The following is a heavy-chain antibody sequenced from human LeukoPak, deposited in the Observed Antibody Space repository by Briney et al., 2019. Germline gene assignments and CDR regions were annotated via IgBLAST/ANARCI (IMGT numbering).Heavy chain of an antibody. CDR1: YY. CDR2: INHSGST. V-gene: IGHV4-34*01. CDR3: ARVPRMYYDILTGFGNWFDP. D-gene: IGHD3-9*01. J-gene: IGHJ5*02. Sequence: YYRSWIRQPPGKGLEWIGEINHSGSTNYNPSLKSRVTISVDTSKNQFSLKLSSVTAADTAVYYCARVPRMYYDILTGFGNWFDPWGQGTLVTVSS.